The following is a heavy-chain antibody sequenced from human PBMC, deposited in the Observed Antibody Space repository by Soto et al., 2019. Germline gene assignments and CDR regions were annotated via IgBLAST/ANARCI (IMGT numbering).Heavy chain of an antibody. D-gene: IGHD2-21*02. V-gene: IGHV3-23*01. CDR1: GFSFTNFA. J-gene: IGHJ4*02. CDR3: AKDDFPARGDDYFDY. CDR2: IGASGDIT. Sequence: GGSLRLSCAASGFSFTNFAMSWVRQAPGKGLEWVAGIGASGDITWYADSVKGRLSISRDNSKNTLYLQLNSLRFEDTAVYYWAKDDFPARGDDYFDYWAPGTRVT.